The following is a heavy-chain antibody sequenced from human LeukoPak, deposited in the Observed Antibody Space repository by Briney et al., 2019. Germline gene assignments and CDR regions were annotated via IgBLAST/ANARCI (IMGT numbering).Heavy chain of an antibody. V-gene: IGHV3-49*03. CDR2: IRSKPHGYTT. Sequence: GGSLRLSCTTSGFKFGDYAMSWFRQAPGKGLEWVGFIRSKPHGYTTQYAASVKGRFTISRDDSKSIAYLQINSLKTEDTAVYCCTRSYNYYDSSGYYGFDYWGQGTLVTVSS. CDR3: TRSYNYYDSSGYYGFDY. D-gene: IGHD3-22*01. CDR1: GFKFGDYA. J-gene: IGHJ4*02.